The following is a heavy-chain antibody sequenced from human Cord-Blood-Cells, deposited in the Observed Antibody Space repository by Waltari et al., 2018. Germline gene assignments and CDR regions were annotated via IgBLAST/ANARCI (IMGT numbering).Heavy chain of an antibody. J-gene: IGHJ6*02. CDR2: IIPDFGKA. CDR1: GGTFSSYA. CDR3: ARDYPGNARYGMDV. D-gene: IGHD6-6*01. Sequence: QVQLVQSGAEVKKPGSSVKVSCKASGGTFSSYAISLLRQAPGQGLEWMGGIIPDFGKASYARKFQGRVTITADESTSTAYMELSSLRSEDTAVYYCARDYPGNARYGMDVWGQGTPVTVSS. V-gene: IGHV1-69*01.